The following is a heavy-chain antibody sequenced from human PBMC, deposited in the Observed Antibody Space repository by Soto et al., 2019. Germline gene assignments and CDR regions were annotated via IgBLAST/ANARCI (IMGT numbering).Heavy chain of an antibody. Sequence: DLVESGGGLAKPGGALRLSCTDSGFTFSSHTMNWGRQAPGKGLEWVSSISATGSDIYYGDSVMGRFTISRDNAKNSLYLQLNNLRVEDTAVYYCARGYDVVRVPVAIRVGYFDHWGQGTVVTVSS. CDR3: ARGYDVVRVPVAIRVGYFDH. CDR1: GFTFSSHT. J-gene: IGHJ4*02. V-gene: IGHV3-21*01. D-gene: IGHD3-16*01. CDR2: ISATGSDI.